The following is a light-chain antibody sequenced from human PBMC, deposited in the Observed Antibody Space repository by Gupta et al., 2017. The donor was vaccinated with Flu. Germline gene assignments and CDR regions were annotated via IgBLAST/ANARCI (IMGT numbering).Light chain of an antibody. CDR3: CSYSTASTWV. CDR2: EVN. V-gene: IGLV2-14*01. CDR1: SNVVGGYNY. Sequence: QSALTQPASVSGSPGQSITISCTGTSNVVGGYNYVSWYQHHPGKAPKLMIYEVNSRPSGVSNRFSGFKSGSTASLTISGLQAEDEANYYCCSYSTASTWVFGGGTKLTVL. J-gene: IGLJ3*02.